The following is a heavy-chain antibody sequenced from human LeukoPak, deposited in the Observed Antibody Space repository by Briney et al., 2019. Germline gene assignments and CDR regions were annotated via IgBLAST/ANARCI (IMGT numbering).Heavy chain of an antibody. CDR2: INTNTGNP. Sequence: ASVKVSCKASGYTFTSYAMNWVRQAPGQGLEWMGWINTNTGNPTYAQGFTGRFVFSLDTSVSTAYLQISGLKAEDTAVYYCVGGGSSGRNYFDYWGQGTLVTVSS. CDR3: VGGGSSGRNYFDY. D-gene: IGHD6-19*01. J-gene: IGHJ4*02. V-gene: IGHV7-4-1*02. CDR1: GYTFTSYA.